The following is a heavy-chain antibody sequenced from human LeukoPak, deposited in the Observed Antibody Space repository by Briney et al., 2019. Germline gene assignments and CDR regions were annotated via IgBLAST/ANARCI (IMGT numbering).Heavy chain of an antibody. CDR1: GGSISSYY. J-gene: IGHJ4*02. Sequence: SETLSLTCTVSGGSISSYYWSWIRQPPGKGLEWIGYIYYSGSTNYNPSLKSRVTISLDTSKNQFSLKLSSVTAADTAVYYCARHFYDRDFDYWGQGSLVTVPS. D-gene: IGHD3-22*01. CDR3: ARHFYDRDFDY. CDR2: IYYSGST. V-gene: IGHV4-59*01.